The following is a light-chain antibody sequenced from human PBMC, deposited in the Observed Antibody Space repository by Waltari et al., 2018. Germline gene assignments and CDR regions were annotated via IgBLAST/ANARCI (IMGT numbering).Light chain of an antibody. CDR1: NIGSKS. Sequence: SFVLTQPPSVSVAPGKTARITCGGNNIGSKSVHWYQQKPGQAPVLVIYYDNDRPSGIPERFSGSNSGNTATLPITRVEAGDEAAYYCQLWDSSSDHVLFGGGTKLTVL. J-gene: IGLJ2*01. V-gene: IGLV3-21*04. CDR3: QLWDSSSDHVL. CDR2: YDN.